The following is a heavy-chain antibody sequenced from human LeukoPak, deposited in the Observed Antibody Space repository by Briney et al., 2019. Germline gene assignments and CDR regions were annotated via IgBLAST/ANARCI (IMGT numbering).Heavy chain of an antibody. J-gene: IGHJ4*02. CDR1: GFTFSSYW. CDR2: IRYDGSNK. D-gene: IGHD2-2*01. CDR3: AKISTSSSLFDY. Sequence: GGSLRLSCAASGFTFSSYWMSWVRQAPGKGLEWVAFIRYDGSNKYYADSVKGRFTISRDNSKNTLYLQMNSLRAEDTAVYYCAKISTSSSLFDYWGQGTLVTVSS. V-gene: IGHV3-30*02.